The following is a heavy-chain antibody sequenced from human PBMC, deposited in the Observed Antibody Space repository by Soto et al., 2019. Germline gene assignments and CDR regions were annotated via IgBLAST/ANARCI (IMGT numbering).Heavy chain of an antibody. V-gene: IGHV1-18*01. CDR3: ARAPGGEMTTD. Sequence: QVQLVQSGGEVKKPGASVTVSCKASGYTFINYHITWVRQAPGQGLEWMAWINTYNGMTDYAQRFQGRVTMTRDTATSTAYVELRNLGSDDTAVYFCARAPGGEMTTDWGQGTLVTVSS. D-gene: IGHD4-4*01. CDR2: INTYNGMT. CDR1: GYTFINYH. J-gene: IGHJ4*02.